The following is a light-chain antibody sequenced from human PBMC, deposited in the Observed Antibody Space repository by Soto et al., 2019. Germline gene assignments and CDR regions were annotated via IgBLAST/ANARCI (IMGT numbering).Light chain of an antibody. V-gene: IGKV1-8*01. J-gene: IGKJ3*01. CDR3: QQYYSYPRT. CDR2: AAS. Sequence: AIRMTQTPSSLSASTGDRVTMTFGASQGISSYLSWYQQKPGKAPKLLIYAASTLQSGVPSRFSGSGSGTDFTLTISCLQSEDFATYYCQQYYSYPRTFGPGTKVDIK. CDR1: QGISSY.